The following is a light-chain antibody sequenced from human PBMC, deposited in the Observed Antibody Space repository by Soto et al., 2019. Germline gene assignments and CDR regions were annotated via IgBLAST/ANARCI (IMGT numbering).Light chain of an antibody. CDR3: QQSYSTPQT. V-gene: IGKV1-39*01. J-gene: IGKJ1*01. CDR2: AAS. CDR1: QSISSY. Sequence: DSQRTQSPSSLSSSTGDRVTITCRASQSISSYLNWYQQKPGKAPKLLIYAASSLQSGVPSRFSGSGSGTDFTLTISSLQPEDFATYYCQQSYSTPQTFGQGTKVDI.